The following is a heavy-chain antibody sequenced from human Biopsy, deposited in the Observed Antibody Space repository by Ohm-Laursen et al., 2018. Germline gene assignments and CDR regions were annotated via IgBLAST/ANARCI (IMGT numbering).Heavy chain of an antibody. J-gene: IGHJ4*02. D-gene: IGHD1-1*01. Sequence: ASVKVSCKVSGYTLTELSMHWVRQAPGKGLEWMGGFAPENGKTVYAQNFQARVSVTEDTSTDAAYMELRSLRSEDTAVYYCAADINVWNVNYWGQGTQVTVSS. CDR3: AADINVWNVNY. CDR1: GYTLTELS. CDR2: FAPENGKT. V-gene: IGHV1-24*01.